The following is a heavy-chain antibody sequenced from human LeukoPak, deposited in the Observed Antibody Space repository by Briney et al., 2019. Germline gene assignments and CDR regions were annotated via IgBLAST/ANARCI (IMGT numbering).Heavy chain of an antibody. CDR2: IKTDGSIT. V-gene: IGHV3-74*01. D-gene: IGHD6-6*01. Sequence: GGSLRLSRAASGFGFSDFWMHWVRQAPGKGLEWVSRIKTDGSITAYADSVKGRFTISRDNAKNTLYLHMNSLKGEDTATYFCTREADPAFSASSSPDFWGQGTPVTVS. J-gene: IGHJ4*02. CDR1: GFGFSDFW. CDR3: TREADPAFSASSSPDF.